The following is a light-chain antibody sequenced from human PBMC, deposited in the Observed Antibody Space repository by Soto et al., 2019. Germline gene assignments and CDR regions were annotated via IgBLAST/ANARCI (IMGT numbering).Light chain of an antibody. CDR2: GAS. CDR1: QSVSSSF. J-gene: IGKJ4*01. V-gene: IGKV3-20*01. Sequence: EIVLTQSPGTLSLSPGERATLSCRASQSVSSSFLAWYQQKPGQAPRLLIYGASSRATGIPDRFSGSGSGTEFTLTISRLEPEDCAVYYCQQYDNSPLTFGGGTKVEIK. CDR3: QQYDNSPLT.